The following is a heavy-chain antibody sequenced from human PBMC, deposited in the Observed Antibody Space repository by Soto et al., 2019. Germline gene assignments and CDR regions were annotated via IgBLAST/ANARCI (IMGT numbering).Heavy chain of an antibody. CDR2: VTPIFGST. J-gene: IGHJ4*02. CDR1: GGTLSNSA. Sequence: QVQLVQSGAEVRKPGSSVKVSCKTSGGTLSNSAINWVRQAPGQGLEWMGSVTPIFGSTFYAQNFQDRVTITADKSTGTVDIELMSLTSEDTAVYFCSIGRVRVVKVRRHFDSWGQGPLGTVSS. V-gene: IGHV1-69*06. D-gene: IGHD3-10*01. CDR3: SIGRVRVVKVRRHFDS.